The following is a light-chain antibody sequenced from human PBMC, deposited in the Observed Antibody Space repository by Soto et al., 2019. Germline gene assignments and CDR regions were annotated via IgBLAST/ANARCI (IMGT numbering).Light chain of an antibody. CDR3: QQYGSSPIT. Sequence: EIVLTQSPGTLSLSPGERATLSCRASQSVSSSYLAWNQQKHGQAPRLLIYGASSRATGIPDRFSGSGSGTVFTLTISRLEPEDFAVYYCQQYGSSPITFGQGTRLEIK. CDR2: GAS. J-gene: IGKJ5*01. V-gene: IGKV3-20*01. CDR1: QSVSSSY.